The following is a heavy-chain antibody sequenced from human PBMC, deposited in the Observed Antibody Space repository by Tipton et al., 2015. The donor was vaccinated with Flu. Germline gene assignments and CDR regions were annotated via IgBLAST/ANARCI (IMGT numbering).Heavy chain of an antibody. CDR1: GGTFSSYA. CDR2: IIPIFGTA. V-gene: IGHV1-69*01. D-gene: IGHD6-19*01. J-gene: IGHJ6*02. CDR3: ASCPGGWYRGRYYGMDV. Sequence: QVQLVQSGAEVKKPGSSVKVSCKASGGTFSSYAISWVRQAPGQGLEWMGGIIPIFGTANYAQKFQGRVTITADESTSTAYMELSSLRSEDTAVYYGASCPGGWYRGRYYGMDVWGQGTTVTVSS.